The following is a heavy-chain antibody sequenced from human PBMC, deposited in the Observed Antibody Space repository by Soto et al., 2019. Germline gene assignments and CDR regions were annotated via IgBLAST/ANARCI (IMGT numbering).Heavy chain of an antibody. Sequence: GGSLRLSCAASGFTFSSYAMSWVRQAPGKGLEWVSAISGSGGSTYYADSVKGRFTISRDNSKNTLYLQMNSLRAEDTAVYYCAKSSMYYDILTGYYNPWGQGTLVTVSS. V-gene: IGHV3-23*01. CDR3: AKSSMYYDILTGYYNP. D-gene: IGHD3-9*01. CDR2: ISGSGGST. J-gene: IGHJ5*02. CDR1: GFTFSSYA.